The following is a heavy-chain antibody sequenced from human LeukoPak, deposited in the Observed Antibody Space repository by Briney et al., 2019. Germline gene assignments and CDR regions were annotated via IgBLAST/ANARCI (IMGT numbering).Heavy chain of an antibody. CDR3: AREDTGVAFDI. CDR1: GFTFSSYA. J-gene: IGHJ3*02. D-gene: IGHD2-8*01. V-gene: IGHV3-23*01. Sequence: TGGSLRLSCTASGFTFSSYAMSWVRQAPGKGLEWVSVISGSGGSTYHADSVKGRFTISRDNSKNTLYLQMNSLRVEDAAAYYCAREDTGVAFDIWGQGTTVTV. CDR2: ISGSGGST.